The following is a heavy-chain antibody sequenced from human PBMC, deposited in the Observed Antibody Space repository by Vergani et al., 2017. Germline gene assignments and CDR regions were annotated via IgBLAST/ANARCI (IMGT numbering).Heavy chain of an antibody. CDR2: IWYDGSNK. Sequence: QVQLVESGGGVVQPGRSLRLSCAASGFTFSSYGMHWVRQAPGKGLEWVAVIWYDGSNKYYADSVKGRFTISRDNSKNTLYLQMNSLRAEDTAVYYCARHVASGGSYSRFDPWGQGTLVTVSS. J-gene: IGHJ5*02. CDR3: ARHVASGGSYSRFDP. CDR1: GFTFSSYG. D-gene: IGHD1-26*01. V-gene: IGHV3-33*01.